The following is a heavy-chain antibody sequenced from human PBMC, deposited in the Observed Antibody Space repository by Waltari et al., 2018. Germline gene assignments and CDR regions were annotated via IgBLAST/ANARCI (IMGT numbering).Heavy chain of an antibody. J-gene: IGHJ3*02. CDR1: GYTFTGYY. V-gene: IGHV1-2*02. CDR3: AREVAARQKKDTQIAFDI. D-gene: IGHD6-6*01. CDR2: INPNSGGT. Sequence: QVQLVQSGAEVKKPGASVKVSCKASGYTFTGYYMHWVRQAPGNGLEWMGWINPNSGGTNYAQKFQGRVTMTRDTSISTAYMELSRLRSDDTAVYYCAREVAARQKKDTQIAFDIWGQGTMVTVSS.